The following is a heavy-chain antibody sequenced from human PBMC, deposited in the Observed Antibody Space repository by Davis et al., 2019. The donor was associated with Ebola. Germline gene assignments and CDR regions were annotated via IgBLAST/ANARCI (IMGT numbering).Heavy chain of an antibody. D-gene: IGHD4-17*01. CDR2: IYYSGST. J-gene: IGHJ6*04. V-gene: IGHV4-59*12. CDR1: GGSISSYY. CDR3: ARDSPLDYGDYSFYYYYGMDG. Sequence: SETLSLTCTVSGGSISSYYWSWIRQPPGKGLEWIGYIYYSGSTYYNPSLKSRVTISVDTSKNQFSLKLSSVTAADTAVYYCARDSPLDYGDYSFYYYYGMDGWGKGTTVTVSS.